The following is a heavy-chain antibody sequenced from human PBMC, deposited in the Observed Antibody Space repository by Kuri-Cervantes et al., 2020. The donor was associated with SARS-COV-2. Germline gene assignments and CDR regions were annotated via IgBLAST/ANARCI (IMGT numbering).Heavy chain of an antibody. J-gene: IGHJ4*02. CDR1: GFSLSCSGVG. Sequence: SGPTLVKPTQTLTLTCTFSGFSLSCSGVGVGWVRQPPGQALEWLARIDWDDDKYYSTSLKTRLTISKDTSKNQVVLTMTNMDPVDTATYYCARGYGPAYFDYWGQGTLVTVSS. D-gene: IGHD3-10*01. V-gene: IGHV2-70*12. CDR3: ARGYGPAYFDY. CDR2: IDWDDDK.